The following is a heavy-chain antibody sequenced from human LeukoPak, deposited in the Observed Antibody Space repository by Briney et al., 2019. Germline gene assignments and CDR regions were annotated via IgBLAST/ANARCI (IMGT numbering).Heavy chain of an antibody. V-gene: IGHV4-38-2*01. Sequence: PSETLSLTCGVSGSSITSDYFWGWIRQSPGKGLEWIATIYHSWGTYFNPSLKSRVTISLDASENQFSLKLTSLTAADTAIYYCARNVTAGFFDYWGQGILVTVSS. J-gene: IGHJ4*02. CDR1: GSSITSDYF. CDR2: IYHSWGT. CDR3: ARNVTAGFFDY. D-gene: IGHD1-1*01.